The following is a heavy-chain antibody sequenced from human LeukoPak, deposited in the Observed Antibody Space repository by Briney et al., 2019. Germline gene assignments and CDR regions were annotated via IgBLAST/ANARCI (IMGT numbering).Heavy chain of an antibody. D-gene: IGHD6-6*01. CDR2: IYPGESET. Sequence: GASLKISCQGSGYTFTSYWIAWVRQLPGKGLEWMGIIYPGESETRYSPPFQGQVTMSAGKSISTAYLQWSSLKASDTAMYYCARRIRSSSKNYFDYWGQGTLVTVSS. CDR3: ARRIRSSSKNYFDY. CDR1: GYTFTSYW. V-gene: IGHV5-51*01. J-gene: IGHJ4*02.